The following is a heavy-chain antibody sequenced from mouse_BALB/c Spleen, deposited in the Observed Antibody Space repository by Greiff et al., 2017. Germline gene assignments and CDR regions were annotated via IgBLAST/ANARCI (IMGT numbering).Heavy chain of an antibody. J-gene: IGHJ4*01. CDR2: INPYNGGT. V-gene: IGHV1-18*01. CDR1: GYTFTDYN. CDR3: ARSHIATEVTTDVMDY. D-gene: IGHD1-1*01. Sequence: EVQLQQSGPELVKPGASVKIPCKASGYTFTDYNMDWVKQSHGKSLEWIGDINPYNGGTIYNQKFKGKATLTVDKSSSTAYMELRSLTSEDTAVYDCARSHIATEVTTDVMDYWGQGTSVTVSS.